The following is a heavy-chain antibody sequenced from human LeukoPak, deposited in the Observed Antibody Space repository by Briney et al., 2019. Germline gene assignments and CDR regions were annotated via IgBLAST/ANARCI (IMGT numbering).Heavy chain of an antibody. CDR1: GYTFTSYY. CDR2: ISAYNGNT. J-gene: IGHJ6*03. D-gene: IGHD3-3*01. CDR3: ARDPPTFNDFWSGYSYYYYYYMDV. Sequence: ASVKVSCKASGYTFTSYYMHWVRQAPGQGLEWMGWISAYNGNTNYAQKLQGRVTMTTDTSTSTAYMELRSLRSDDTAVYYCARDPPTFNDFWSGYSYYYYYYMDVWGKGTTVTASS. V-gene: IGHV1-18*04.